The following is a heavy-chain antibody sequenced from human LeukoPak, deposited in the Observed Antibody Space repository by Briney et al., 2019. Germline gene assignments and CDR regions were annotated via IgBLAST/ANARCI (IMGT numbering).Heavy chain of an antibody. V-gene: IGHV3-23*01. J-gene: IGHJ4*02. CDR1: GFTFSSYA. Sequence: GGSLRLSCAASGFTFSSYAMSWVRQAPGKGLEWVSAISGSGGSTYYADSVKGRFTISRDNSKNTLYLQMNSLRAEDTAVYYCAKGVLRYFDWLSSFDYWGQGTLVIVSS. CDR2: ISGSGGST. CDR3: AKGVLRYFDWLSSFDY. D-gene: IGHD3-9*01.